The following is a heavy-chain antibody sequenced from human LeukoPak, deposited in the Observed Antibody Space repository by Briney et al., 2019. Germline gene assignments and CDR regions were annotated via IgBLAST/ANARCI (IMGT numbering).Heavy chain of an antibody. CDR1: GYTFTGYY. V-gene: IGHV1-2*02. CDR2: INPNSGGT. Sequence: ASVKVSCKASGYTFTGYYMHWVRQAPGQGLEWMGWINPNSGGTNYAQKFQGRVTMTRDTSISTAYMELSRLRSDDTAVYYCARARTTVTLDFDYWGQGTLVTVSS. D-gene: IGHD4-17*01. CDR3: ARARTTVTLDFDY. J-gene: IGHJ4*02.